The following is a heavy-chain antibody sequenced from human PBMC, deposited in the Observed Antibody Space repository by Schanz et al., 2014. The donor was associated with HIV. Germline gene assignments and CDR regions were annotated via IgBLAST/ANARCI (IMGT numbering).Heavy chain of an antibody. CDR3: AKPEYDSRGNSQSHFDS. J-gene: IGHJ4*02. CDR2: ISGSAIST. CDR1: GFTFTRNA. V-gene: IGHV3-23*01. D-gene: IGHD3-22*01. Sequence: EVQLLESGGGLVQPGGSLRLSCAASGFTFTRNAVSWVRQAPGKGLEWVSGISGSAISTYYADSVKGRFTISRDNSKNTLYLQMTTLRTEDTAVYYCAKPEYDSRGNSQSHFDSWGQGTLVTVSS.